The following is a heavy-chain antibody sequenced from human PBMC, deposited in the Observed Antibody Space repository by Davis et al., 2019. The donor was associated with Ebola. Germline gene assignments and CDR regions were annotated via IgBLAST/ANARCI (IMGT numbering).Heavy chain of an antibody. CDR1: GDSVSRKSAP. CDR3: ARAVGWANWYFDL. Sequence: SQTLSLTCAISGDSVSRKSAPWNWIRQSPSRGLEWLGRTYYRSKWYNDYAVSVKSRITINPDTSKNQFSLQLNSVTPEDTAVYYCARAVGWANWYFDLWGRGTLVIVSS. J-gene: IGHJ2*01. D-gene: IGHD1-26*01. CDR2: TYYRSKWYN. V-gene: IGHV6-1*01.